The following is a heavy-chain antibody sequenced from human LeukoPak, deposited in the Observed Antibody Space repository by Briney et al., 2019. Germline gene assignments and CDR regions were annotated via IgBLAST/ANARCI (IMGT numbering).Heavy chain of an antibody. J-gene: IGHJ2*01. D-gene: IGHD1-26*01. V-gene: IGHV3-7*01. CDR3: ARGWVRYFDL. CDR2: IKQDGSEK. Sequence: PGGSLRLSCAASGFTSSSYWMSWVRQAPGKGLEWVANIKQDGSEKYYVDSVKGRFTISGDNSKNSLYLQLNSLRAEDTAVYYCARGWVRYFDLWGRGTLVTASS. CDR1: GFTSSSYW.